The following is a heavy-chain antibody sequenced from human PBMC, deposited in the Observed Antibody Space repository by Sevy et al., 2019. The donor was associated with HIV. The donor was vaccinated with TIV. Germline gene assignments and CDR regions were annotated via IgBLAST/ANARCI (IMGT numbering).Heavy chain of an antibody. J-gene: IGHJ6*02. Sequence: GGSLRLSCAASGFTFSSYGMHWVHQAPGKGLEWVAVISYDGSNKYYADSVKGRFTISRDNSKNTLYLQMNSLRAEDTAVYYCAKGVIPYYYYYGMDVWGQGTTVTVSS. CDR1: GFTFSSYG. CDR2: ISYDGSNK. V-gene: IGHV3-30*18. D-gene: IGHD3-16*02. CDR3: AKGVIPYYYYYGMDV.